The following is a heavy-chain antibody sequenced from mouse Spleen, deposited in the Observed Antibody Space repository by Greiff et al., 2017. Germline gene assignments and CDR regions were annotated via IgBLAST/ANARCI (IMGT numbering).Heavy chain of an antibody. Sequence: QVQLKESGPELVKPGASVKLSCKASGYTFTSYDINWVKQRPGQGLEWIGWIYPRDGSTKYNEKFKGKATLTVDTSSSTAYMELHSLTSEDSAVYFCARDGPQPFFAYWGQGTLVTVSA. V-gene: IGHV1-85*01. CDR1: GYTFTSYD. CDR3: ARDGPQPFFAY. D-gene: IGHD6-1*01. CDR2: IYPRDGST. J-gene: IGHJ3*01.